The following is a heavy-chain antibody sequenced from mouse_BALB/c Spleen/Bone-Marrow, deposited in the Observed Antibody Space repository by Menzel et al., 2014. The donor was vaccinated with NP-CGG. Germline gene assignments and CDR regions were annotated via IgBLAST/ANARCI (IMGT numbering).Heavy chain of an antibody. J-gene: IGHJ4*01. CDR1: GFSLTSYG. Sequence: QVQLQQSGPGLVQPSQSLSITCTVSGFSLTSYGVHWVRQSPGKGLEWLGVIWSGGSTDYNAAFISRLSISKDNSKSQVFFKMNSLQANDTAIYCCAREEFYAMDYWGQGTSVTVSS. V-gene: IGHV2-2*02. CDR2: IWSGGST. CDR3: AREEFYAMDY.